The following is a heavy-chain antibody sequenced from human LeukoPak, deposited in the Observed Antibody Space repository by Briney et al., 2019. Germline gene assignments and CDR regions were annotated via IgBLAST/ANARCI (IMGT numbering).Heavy chain of an antibody. V-gene: IGHV3-11*01. CDR2: ISEDGGIT. D-gene: IGHD3/OR15-3a*01. Sequence: GGSLRLSCAASGFTFSDFYMTWIRQAPGKGLEWISYISEDGGITYYADSLKGRFTISRDNAKNSLSLQVDSLRADDTAVYFCARRGNTDSWTVLIDYWGQGTLVTVSS. CDR1: GFTFSDFY. CDR3: ARRGNTDSWTVLIDY. J-gene: IGHJ4*02.